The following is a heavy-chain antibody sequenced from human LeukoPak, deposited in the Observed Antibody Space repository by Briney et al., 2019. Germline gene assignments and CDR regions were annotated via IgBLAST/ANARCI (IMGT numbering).Heavy chain of an antibody. CDR3: TRLYCYDNRGAFDY. CDR2: IFPHDSDT. J-gene: IGHJ4*02. Sequence: KPGESLNISCKGSGYSFVDYWIGWVRQMPGKGPELMGLIFPHDSDTKYSPSFQGQVTISVDKSISTAYVQWSSLKASDTAMYYCTRLYCYDNRGAFDYWGQGTLVTVSS. D-gene: IGHD3-22*01. CDR1: GYSFVDYW. V-gene: IGHV5-51*01.